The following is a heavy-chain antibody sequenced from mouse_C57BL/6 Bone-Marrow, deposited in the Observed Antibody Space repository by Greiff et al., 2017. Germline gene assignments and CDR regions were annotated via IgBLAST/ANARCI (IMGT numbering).Heavy chain of an antibody. J-gene: IGHJ3*01. V-gene: IGHV1-85*01. Sequence: LVESGPELVKPGASVKLSCKASGYTFTSYDINWVKPRPGQGLGWIGWIYPRDGSTKYNEKFQGKATLTVDTSSSTAYLELHSLTSACSAVYFCARGGLRAWFAYWGQETLVTVSA. CDR3: ARGGLRAWFAY. CDR2: IYPRDGST. D-gene: IGHD2-4*01. CDR1: GYTFTSYD.